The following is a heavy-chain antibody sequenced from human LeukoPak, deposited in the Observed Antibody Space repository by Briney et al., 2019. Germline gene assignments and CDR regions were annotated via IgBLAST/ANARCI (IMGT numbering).Heavy chain of an antibody. D-gene: IGHD3-3*01. CDR3: AREYYAYYYYMDV. V-gene: IGHV4-4*07. J-gene: IGHJ6*03. CDR2: IYSSGST. Sequence: SETLSLTCTVSGDSISSYYWSWIRQPAGKGLEWIGRIYSSGSTNYNPSLKSRVTMSVDTSKNQFSLKLSPVTAADTAVYYCAREYYAYYYYMDVWGKGTTVTVSS. CDR1: GDSISSYY.